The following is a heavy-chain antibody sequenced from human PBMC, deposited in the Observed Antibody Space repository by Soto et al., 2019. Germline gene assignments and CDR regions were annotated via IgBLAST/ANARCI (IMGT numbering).Heavy chain of an antibody. J-gene: IGHJ4*02. CDR3: ARCSSGWYFDY. CDR2: ISGSGGST. D-gene: IGHD6-19*01. Sequence: EVQLLESGGGLVQPGGSLRLSCAASGFTFSSYAMNWVRQAPGKGLEWVSVISGSGGSTYYADSVKGRFTISRDNSKNTLYLQMNSLRAEDTAVYYCARCSSGWYFDYWGQGTLATVSS. V-gene: IGHV3-23*01. CDR1: GFTFSSYA.